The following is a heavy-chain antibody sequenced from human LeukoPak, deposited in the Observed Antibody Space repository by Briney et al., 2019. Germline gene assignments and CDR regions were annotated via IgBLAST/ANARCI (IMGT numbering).Heavy chain of an antibody. V-gene: IGHV3-21*01. CDR3: ARDRGYFDN. CDR2: ITSSGNYI. J-gene: IGHJ4*02. Sequence: GGSLRLSCAASGFTFSIYSMNWVRQAPGKGLEWLSSITSSGNYIYYADSVKGGFTISRDNVQNSLSLQMNSRRAEDTAMYYCARDRGYFDNWGQGTLVTVSS. CDR1: GFTFSIYS.